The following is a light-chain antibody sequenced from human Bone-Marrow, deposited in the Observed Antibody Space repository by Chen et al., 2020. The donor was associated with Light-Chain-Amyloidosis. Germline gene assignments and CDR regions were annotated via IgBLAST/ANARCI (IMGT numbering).Light chain of an antibody. CDR1: DLPRKY. V-gene: IGLV3-25*03. CDR3: QSADSSGTYEVI. Sequence: SYELTQPPSVSVSPGQTARITCSGDDLPRKYAYWYQQKPGQAPVLVMHTDTERPSGISERSSGSSSGTTATLTISGVQAEDEADYHCQSADSSGTYEVIFGGGTKLTVL. J-gene: IGLJ2*01. CDR2: TDT.